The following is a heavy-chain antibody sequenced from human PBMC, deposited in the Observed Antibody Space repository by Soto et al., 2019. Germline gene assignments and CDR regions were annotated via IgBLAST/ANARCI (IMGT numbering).Heavy chain of an antibody. Sequence: GGSLRLSCAASGFTFSSYAMSWVRQAPGKGLEWVSAISGSGGSTYYADSVKGRFTISRDDSKNTLLLQMNSLRAEDTAVYYCVKDRMAYNSVWDPFDIWGQGTMVTVSS. D-gene: IGHD1-20*01. CDR2: ISGSGGST. V-gene: IGHV3-23*01. CDR1: GFTFSSYA. J-gene: IGHJ3*02. CDR3: VKDRMAYNSVWDPFDI.